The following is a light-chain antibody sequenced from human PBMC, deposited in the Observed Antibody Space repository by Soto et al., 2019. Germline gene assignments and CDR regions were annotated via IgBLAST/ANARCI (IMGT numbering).Light chain of an antibody. V-gene: IGLV1-40*01. Sequence: QSVLTQPPSLSGAPGQRVTISCTGSNSNIGAGNDVQWYQQLPGTAPKLLIYGNNNRPSGVPDRFSGSQSGTSASLAITGLQAGDEADYYCQSSDTSLSGSRVFGGGTKLTVL. CDR3: QSSDTSLSGSRV. CDR1: NSNIGAGND. CDR2: GNN. J-gene: IGLJ3*02.